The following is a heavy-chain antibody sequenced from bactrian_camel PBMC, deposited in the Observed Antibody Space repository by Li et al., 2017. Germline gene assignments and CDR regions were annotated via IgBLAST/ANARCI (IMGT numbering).Heavy chain of an antibody. CDR2: TGSDGPT. Sequence: HVQLVESGGDSVQAGGSLRLSCAASGRNYVKWCMGWFRQVPGKEREGVACTGSDGPTTYADSVKGRFTLSEDSATKTLYLQMDNLKPEDTAIYYCAAARTGSYCIYVAQSQYDYWGQGTQVTVS. CDR3: AAARTGSYCIYVAQSQYDY. CDR1: GRNYVKWC. J-gene: IGHJ4*01. V-gene: IGHV3S55*01. D-gene: IGHD2*01.